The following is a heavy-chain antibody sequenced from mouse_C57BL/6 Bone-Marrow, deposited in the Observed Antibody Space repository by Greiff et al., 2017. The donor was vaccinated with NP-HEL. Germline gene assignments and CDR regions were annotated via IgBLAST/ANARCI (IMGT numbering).Heavy chain of an antibody. CDR1: GYTFTSYG. CDR2: IYPRSGNT. V-gene: IGHV1-81*01. Sequence: VQLQQSGAELARPGASVKLSCKASGYTFTSYGISWVKQRTGQGLEWIGEIYPRSGNTYYNEKFKGKATLTADKSSSTAYMELRSLTSEDSAVYFCARGWLLPPWFAYWGQGTLVTVSA. D-gene: IGHD2-3*01. J-gene: IGHJ3*01. CDR3: ARGWLLPPWFAY.